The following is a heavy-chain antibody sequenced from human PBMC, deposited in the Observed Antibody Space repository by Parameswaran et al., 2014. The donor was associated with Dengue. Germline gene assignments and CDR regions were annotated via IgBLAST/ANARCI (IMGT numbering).Heavy chain of an antibody. CDR2: ITGSGAGA. Sequence: VRQAPGKGLEWVSAITGSGAGAHYADSVKGRFTISRDNSKNTLYLQMDSLRAEDTAFYYCASQSLTDGVFFWGQGTLVTVSS. D-gene: IGHD2-8*01. J-gene: IGHJ4*02. CDR3: ASQSLTDGVFF. V-gene: IGHV3-23*01.